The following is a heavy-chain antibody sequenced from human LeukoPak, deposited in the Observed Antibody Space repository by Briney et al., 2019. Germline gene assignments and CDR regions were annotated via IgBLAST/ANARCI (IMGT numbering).Heavy chain of an antibody. CDR3: AALELLAN. CDR1: GGSISSSIYY. Sequence: SETLSLTCTVSGGSISSSIYYWGWIRQPPVKGLGWIGSIYYSGSTYYNPSLKSRVTTSVDTSKNQFSLKLSSVTAADTAVYYCAALELLANWGQGTLVTVSS. V-gene: IGHV4-39*01. CDR2: IYYSGST. D-gene: IGHD1-7*01. J-gene: IGHJ4*02.